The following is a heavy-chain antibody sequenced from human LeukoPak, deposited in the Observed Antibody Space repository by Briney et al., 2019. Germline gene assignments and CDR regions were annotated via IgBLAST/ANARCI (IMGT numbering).Heavy chain of an antibody. V-gene: IGHV7-4-1*02. CDR3: ARDLDLNYDFWSGYDDAFDI. CDR2: INTNTGNP. D-gene: IGHD3-3*01. CDR1: GYTFTIYA. Sequence: ASVKVSCKASGYTFTIYAMNWVRQAPGQGLEWMGWINTNTGNPTYAQGFTGRFVFSLDTSVSTAYLQISSLKAEDTAVYYCARDLDLNYDFWSGYDDAFDIWGQGTMVTVSS. J-gene: IGHJ3*02.